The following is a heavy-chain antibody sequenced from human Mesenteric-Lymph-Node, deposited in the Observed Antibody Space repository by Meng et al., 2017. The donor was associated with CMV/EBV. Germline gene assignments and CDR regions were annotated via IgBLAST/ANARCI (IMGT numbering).Heavy chain of an antibody. CDR1: GFTFSSYA. Sequence: GESLKISCAASGFTFSSYAMHWVRQAPGKGLEWVAVISYDGSNKYYADSVKGRFTISRDNSKNTLYLQMNSLRPEDTAVYSCVKDVGIMFTRGMDVWGQGTTVTVSS. D-gene: IGHD1-14*01. CDR2: ISYDGSNK. J-gene: IGHJ6*02. CDR3: VKDVGIMFTRGMDV. V-gene: IGHV3-30-3*01.